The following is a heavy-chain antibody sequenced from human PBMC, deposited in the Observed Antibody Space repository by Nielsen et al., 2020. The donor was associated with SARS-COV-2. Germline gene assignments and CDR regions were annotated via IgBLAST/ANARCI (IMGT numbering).Heavy chain of an antibody. V-gene: IGHV1-69*13. CDR1: GGTFSSYA. CDR3: AREKVTMVRGVTPGFSY. J-gene: IGHJ4*02. CDR2: IIPIFGTA. Sequence: SVKASCKASGGTFSSYAISWVRQAPGQGLEWMGGIIPIFGTANYAQKFQGRVTITADESTSTAYMELSSLRSEDTAVYYCAREKVTMVRGVTPGFSYWGQGTLVTVSS. D-gene: IGHD3-10*01.